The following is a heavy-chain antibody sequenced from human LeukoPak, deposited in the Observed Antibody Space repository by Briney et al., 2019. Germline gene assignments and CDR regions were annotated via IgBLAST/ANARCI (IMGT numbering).Heavy chain of an antibody. V-gene: IGHV3-33*08. CDR2: IWYDGSNK. D-gene: IGHD4-23*01. J-gene: IGHJ4*02. Sequence: GGSLRLSCAASGFTGPPFSAYWMHWVRQAPGKGLEWVAVIWYDGSNKYYADSVKGRFTISRDNSKNTLYLQMNSLRAEDTAVYYCARDIPGGNFPFDYWGQGTLVTVSS. CDR1: GFTGPPFSAYW. CDR3: ARDIPGGNFPFDY.